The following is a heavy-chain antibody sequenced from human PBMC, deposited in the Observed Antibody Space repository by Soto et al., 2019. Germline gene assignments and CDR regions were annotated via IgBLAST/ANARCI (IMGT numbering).Heavy chain of an antibody. D-gene: IGHD4-17*01. J-gene: IGHJ4*02. CDR1: GGSISSGGYS. Sequence: PSETLSLTCAVSGGSISSGGYSWSWIRQPPGKGLEWIGYFYHSGSAYYNPSLKSRVTISVDRSKNQFSLKLSSVTAADTAVYYCASLYGGTDRVDYWGQGTLVTVS. V-gene: IGHV4-30-2*01. CDR2: FYHSGSA. CDR3: ASLYGGTDRVDY.